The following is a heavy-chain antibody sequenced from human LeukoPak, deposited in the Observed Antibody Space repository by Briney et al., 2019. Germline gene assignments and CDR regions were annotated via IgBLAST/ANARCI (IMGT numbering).Heavy chain of an antibody. D-gene: IGHD5-12*01. CDR3: ARLGYSGYDR. Sequence: GGSLRLSCEASGFTFSNYSMNWVRQAPGKGLEWVSYIRSSSTTIYYADSVKGRFTISRDNAKNSLYLQMNSLRAEDTAVYYCARLGYSGYDRWGQGTLVTVSS. J-gene: IGHJ4*02. V-gene: IGHV3-48*04. CDR1: GFTFSNYS. CDR2: IRSSSTTI.